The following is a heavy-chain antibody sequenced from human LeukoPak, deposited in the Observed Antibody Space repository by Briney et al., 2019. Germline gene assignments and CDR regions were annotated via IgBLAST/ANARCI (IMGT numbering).Heavy chain of an antibody. J-gene: IGHJ4*02. Sequence: SETLSLTCTVSGGSISSSSYYWGWIRQPPGKGLEWIVSIYYSGSTYYNPSLKSRVSISVDTSKNQFSLKVTSVTAADTAVYYCARIPPVAVAGPSDYWGQGTLVTVSS. CDR2: IYYSGST. V-gene: IGHV4-39*01. D-gene: IGHD6-19*01. CDR1: GGSISSSSYY. CDR3: ARIPPVAVAGPSDY.